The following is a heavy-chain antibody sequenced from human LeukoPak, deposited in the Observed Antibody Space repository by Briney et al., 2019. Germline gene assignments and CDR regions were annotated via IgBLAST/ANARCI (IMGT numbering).Heavy chain of an antibody. Sequence: GGSLRLSCAASGFTFSSYSMNWVRQAPGKGLEWVSYISSSSSTIYYADSVKGRFTISRDNAKNSLYLQMNSLRAEDTAVYYCARRGAAGRPTYYYFDYWGQGTLVTVSS. CDR1: GFTFSSYS. J-gene: IGHJ4*02. CDR3: ARRGAAGRPTYYYFDY. D-gene: IGHD6-13*01. CDR2: ISSSSSTI. V-gene: IGHV3-48*01.